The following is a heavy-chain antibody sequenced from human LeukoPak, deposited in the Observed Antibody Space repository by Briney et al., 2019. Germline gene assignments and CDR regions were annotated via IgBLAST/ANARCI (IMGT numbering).Heavy chain of an antibody. D-gene: IGHD2-15*01. J-gene: IGHJ5*02. V-gene: IGHV3-13*01. CDR1: GFTFSSYD. CDR2: IGTAGDT. CDR3: AKDLLGVGWFDP. Sequence: GGSLRPSCAASGFTFSSYDMHWVRQATGKGLEWVSAIGTAGDTYYPGSVKGRFTISRENAKNSLYLQMNSLRAGDTAVYYCAKDLLGVGWFDPWGQGTLVTVSS.